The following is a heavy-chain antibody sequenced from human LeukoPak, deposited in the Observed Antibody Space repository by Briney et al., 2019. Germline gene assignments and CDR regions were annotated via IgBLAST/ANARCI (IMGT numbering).Heavy chain of an antibody. CDR1: GGSFSGYY. D-gene: IGHD3-22*01. V-gene: IGHV4-34*01. Sequence: PSETLSLTCAVYGGSFSGYYWSWIRQPPGKGLEWIGEINHSGSTNYNPSLKSRVTISVDTSKNQFSLKLSSVTAADTAVYYCARRGFTYYYDSSGYYSPLGRANWFDPWGQGTLVTVSS. CDR2: INHSGST. J-gene: IGHJ5*02. CDR3: ARRGFTYYYDSSGYYSPLGRANWFDP.